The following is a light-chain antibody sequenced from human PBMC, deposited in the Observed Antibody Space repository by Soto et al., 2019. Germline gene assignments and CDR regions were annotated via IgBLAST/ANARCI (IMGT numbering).Light chain of an antibody. J-gene: IGKJ1*01. CDR3: QQYNNWWT. CDR1: QSVSSN. Sequence: EIVMTQSPATLSVSPGERATLSCRASQSVSSNLAWYQQKPGQAPRLLIYGASSRATGIPDRFSGSGSGTEFTLTINSLQSEDFAVYYCQQYNNWWTFGQGTKV. V-gene: IGKV3D-15*01. CDR2: GAS.